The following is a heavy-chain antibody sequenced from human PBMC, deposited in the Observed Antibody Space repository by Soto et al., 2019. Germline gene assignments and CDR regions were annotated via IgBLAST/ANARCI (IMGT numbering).Heavy chain of an antibody. CDR1: GFTFSTYG. CDR2: ISYDGGSK. J-gene: IGHJ4*02. CDR3: AKEQRAMTVVVADYFDS. V-gene: IGHV3-30*18. Sequence: ESGGGVVQPGKSLRLSCAASGFTFSTYGIHWVRQAPGKGLEWVALISYDGGSKYYGDSVKGRFIISRDNSHNTVSLQMNSLRADATAVYFCAKEQRAMTVVVADYFDSWGQGTLVTVSS. D-gene: IGHD3-22*01.